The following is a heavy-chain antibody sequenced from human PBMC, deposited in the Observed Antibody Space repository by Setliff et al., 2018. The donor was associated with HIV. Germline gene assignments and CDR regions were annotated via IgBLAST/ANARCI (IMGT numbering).Heavy chain of an antibody. CDR2: IIPILGIA. J-gene: IGHJ3*02. V-gene: IGHV1-69*10. CDR3: AREPRGSSSWHHNDAFDI. D-gene: IGHD6-13*01. CDR1: GGTFSSYA. Sequence: GASVKVSCKASGGTFSSYAISWVRQAPGQGLEWMGGIIPILGIANYAQKFQGRVTITADKSTSTAYMELSSLRSEDTAVYYCAREPRGSSSWHHNDAFDIWGQGTMVTVSS.